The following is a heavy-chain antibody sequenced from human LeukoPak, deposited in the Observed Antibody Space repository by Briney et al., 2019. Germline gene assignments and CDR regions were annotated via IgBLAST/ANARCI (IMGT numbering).Heavy chain of an antibody. CDR1: GGTFSSYA. CDR2: IIPIFGTA. J-gene: IGHJ3*02. D-gene: IGHD5-24*01. CDR3: ARDQGRDGYNYGAFDI. V-gene: IGHV1-69*06. Sequence: SVKVSCKASGGTFSSYAISWARQAPGQGLEWMGGIIPIFGTANYAQKFQGRVTITADKSTSTAYMELSSLRSEDTAVYYCARDQGRDGYNYGAFDIWGQGTMVTVSS.